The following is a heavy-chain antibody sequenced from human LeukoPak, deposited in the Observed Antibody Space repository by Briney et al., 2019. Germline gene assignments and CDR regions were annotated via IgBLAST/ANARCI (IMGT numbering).Heavy chain of an antibody. V-gene: IGHV3-43*02. D-gene: IGHD3-22*01. CDR1: GFTFDDYA. CDR2: ITGDGGST. J-gene: IGHJ4*02. Sequence: GGSLRLSCAASGFTFDDYAMHWVRQAPGRGLEWVSFITGDGGSTYYADSVKGRFTISRDNSKNSLYLQMNSLRTQDTALYYCAKGYYYDSSGYYYLDYWGQGTLVTVSS. CDR3: AKGYYYDSSGYYYLDY.